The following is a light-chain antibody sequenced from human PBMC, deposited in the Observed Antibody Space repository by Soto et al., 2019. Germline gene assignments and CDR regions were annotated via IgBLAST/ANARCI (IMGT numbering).Light chain of an antibody. Sequence: QSVLTQPASVSGSPGQSIAISCTGTSSDVGGYGYVSWYQQHPDKAPKLMIYEVTKRPPGVSNRFSGSKSGNTASLTISGLQPEVEADYYSSSHTSGSTRVFGSGTKVTVL. V-gene: IGLV2-14*01. J-gene: IGLJ1*01. CDR2: EVT. CDR3: SSHTSGSTRV. CDR1: SSDVGGYGY.